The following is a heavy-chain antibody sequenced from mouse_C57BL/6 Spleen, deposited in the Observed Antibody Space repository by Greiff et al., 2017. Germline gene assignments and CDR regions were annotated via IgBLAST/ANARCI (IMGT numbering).Heavy chain of an antibody. CDR2: IWSDGST. CDR1: GFSLTSYG. D-gene: IGHD2-4*01. V-gene: IGHV2-6-1*01. Sequence: VQLQQSGPGLVAPSQSLSITCTVSGFSLTSYGVHWVRQPPGKGLEWLVVIWSDGSTTYNSALKSRLSISKDNSKSQVFLKMNSLQTDDTAMYYCARHYDYDEGGAMDYWGQGTSVTVSS. J-gene: IGHJ4*01. CDR3: ARHYDYDEGGAMDY.